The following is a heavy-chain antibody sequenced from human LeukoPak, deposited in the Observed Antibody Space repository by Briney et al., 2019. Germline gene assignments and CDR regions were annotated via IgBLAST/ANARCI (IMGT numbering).Heavy chain of an antibody. V-gene: IGHV4-31*03. J-gene: IGHJ6*02. CDR1: GDSVSSGAYY. Sequence: PSETLSLTCTVSGDSVSSGAYYWNWIRQHPGKGLEWLGYVYYSGGTYYNPSLKSRVAISIDTSRNQFSLKLSSVTAADTAVYYCARVAWVDYDILTGYYDHYGMDVWGQGTTVTVSS. CDR2: VYYSGGT. D-gene: IGHD3-9*01. CDR3: ARVAWVDYDILTGYYDHYGMDV.